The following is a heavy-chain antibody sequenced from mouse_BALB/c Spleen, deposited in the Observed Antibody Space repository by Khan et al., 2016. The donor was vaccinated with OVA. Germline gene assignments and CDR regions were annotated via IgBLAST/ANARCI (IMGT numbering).Heavy chain of an antibody. V-gene: IGHV5-6*01. CDR3: ASHLTGSFAY. CDR2: ISSGGDYT. Sequence: EVELVQSGGDLVKPGGSLKLSCEASGFSFSSYSMSWVRQTPDKGLEWVATISSGGDYTYYPDIVKGRFTISRDNAKNTLYLQMSSLKSEDTAMYYCASHLTGSFAYWGQGTLVTVSA. J-gene: IGHJ3*01. CDR1: GFSFSSYS.